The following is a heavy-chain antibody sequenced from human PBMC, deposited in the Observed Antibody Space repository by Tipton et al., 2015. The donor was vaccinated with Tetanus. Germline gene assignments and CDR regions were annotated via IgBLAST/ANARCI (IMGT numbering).Heavy chain of an antibody. CDR2: IWYDGSNK. CDR1: GFTFSSYG. Sequence: SLRLSCAASGFTFSSYGMHWVRQAPGKGLEWVAVIWYDGSNKYYADSVKGRFTISRDNSKNTVCLQMNSLRAEDTAVYYCARGTSRIVYYFDYWGQGTLVTVSS. CDR3: ARGTSRIVYYFDY. V-gene: IGHV3-33*08. J-gene: IGHJ4*02. D-gene: IGHD2-21*01.